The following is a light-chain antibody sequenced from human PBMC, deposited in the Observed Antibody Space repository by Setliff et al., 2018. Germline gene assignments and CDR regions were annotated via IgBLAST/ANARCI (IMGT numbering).Light chain of an antibody. Sequence: QSALTQPASVSGSPGQTITISCTGTSSDIGIYNYVSWYQQYPDKAPKLLIYDVINRPSGVSDRFSGSKSGNMASLTISGLQAEDEADYYCCSYAGSYGVFGGGTKVTVL. J-gene: IGLJ3*02. CDR2: DVI. V-gene: IGLV2-14*01. CDR3: CSYAGSYGV. CDR1: SSDIGIYNY.